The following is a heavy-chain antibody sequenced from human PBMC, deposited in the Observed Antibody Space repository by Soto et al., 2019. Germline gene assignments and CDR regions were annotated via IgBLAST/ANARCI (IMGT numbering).Heavy chain of an antibody. CDR3: ARSEQWLTT. J-gene: IGHJ4*02. CDR1: GGSVSRNSSA. D-gene: IGHD6-19*01. CDR2: TYFRSKWQY. Sequence: SPTLSRPCEISGGSVSRNSSACNFIRQSPSRGLEWLGRTYFRSKWQYGYAVSVRSRITIKADTSKNQFSLQLNSVTPEDTAVYYCARSEQWLTTRGQGTPVTSPQ. V-gene: IGHV6-1*01.